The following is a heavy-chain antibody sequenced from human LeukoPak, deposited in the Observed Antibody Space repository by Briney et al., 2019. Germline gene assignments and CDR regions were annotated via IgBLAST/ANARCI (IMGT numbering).Heavy chain of an antibody. V-gene: IGHV1-69*05. CDR2: IIPMFNTV. CDR1: GGSFSTYP. J-gene: IGHJ4*02. CDR3: ATGSVTSVTPLHY. Sequence: ASVKVSCKASGGSFSTYPISWVRHAPGQGLEWMGGIIPMFNTVDYAQKFLGRVTITTDESTGTAFMELSSLRSEDTAVYYCATGSVTSVTPLHYWGQGTLVTVSS. D-gene: IGHD2-15*01.